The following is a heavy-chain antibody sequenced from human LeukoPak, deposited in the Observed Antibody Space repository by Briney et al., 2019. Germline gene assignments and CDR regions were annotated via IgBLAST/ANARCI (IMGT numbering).Heavy chain of an antibody. J-gene: IGHJ4*02. Sequence: GGSQRLSCTASGFTFGDYAMSWGRQAPGKGLEWVGFIRSKAYAGTTEYAASVKGRFTISRDDSKSIAYLQMNSLKTEDTAIYYCSRDVRRSSGFDYWGQGTLVSVSS. V-gene: IGHV3-49*04. CDR3: SRDVRRSSGFDY. D-gene: IGHD3-22*01. CDR1: GFTFGDYA. CDR2: IRSKAYAGTT.